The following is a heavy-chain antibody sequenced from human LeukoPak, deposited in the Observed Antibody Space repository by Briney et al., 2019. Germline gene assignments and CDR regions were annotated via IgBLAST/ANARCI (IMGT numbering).Heavy chain of an antibody. J-gene: IGHJ4*02. CDR1: GYTLTELS. V-gene: IGHV1-24*01. CDR3: ARGYSSGWYPWMKSGPHGAFDY. D-gene: IGHD6-19*01. Sequence: ASVKVSCKVSGYTLTELSMHWVRQAPGKGLEWMGGFDPEDGETIYAQKFQGRVTMTRNTSISTAYMELSSLRSEDTAVYYCARGYSSGWYPWMKSGPHGAFDYWGQGTLVTVSS. CDR2: FDPEDGET.